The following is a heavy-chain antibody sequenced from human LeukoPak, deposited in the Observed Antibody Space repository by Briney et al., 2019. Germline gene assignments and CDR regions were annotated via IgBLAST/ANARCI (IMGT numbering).Heavy chain of an antibody. D-gene: IGHD3-16*01. CDR3: ARDRLGQGETPP. V-gene: IGHV1-69*04. Sequence: ASVKVSCKASGGTFSSYAISWVRQAPGQGLEWMGRIIPILGIANYAQKFQGRVTITADKSTSTAYMELSSLRSEDTAVYYCARDRLGQGETPPWGQGTLVTVSS. J-gene: IGHJ5*02. CDR1: GGTFSSYA. CDR2: IIPILGIA.